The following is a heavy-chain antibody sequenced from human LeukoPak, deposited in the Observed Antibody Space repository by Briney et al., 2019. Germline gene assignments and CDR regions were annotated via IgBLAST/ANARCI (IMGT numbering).Heavy chain of an antibody. CDR2: IIPIFGTT. D-gene: IGHD3-10*01. Sequence: SVKVSCKTSGDIFNNYAFSWVRQAPGLGLQWMGGIIPIFGTTHFAERFQGRVTITADGSTSTVYMELTSLRSDDTAVYYCVKVGGEDIRRGELLLRRCYFDNWGQGTLVTVSS. CDR1: GDIFNNYA. CDR3: VKVGGEDIRRGELLLRRCYFDN. V-gene: IGHV1-69*13. J-gene: IGHJ4*02.